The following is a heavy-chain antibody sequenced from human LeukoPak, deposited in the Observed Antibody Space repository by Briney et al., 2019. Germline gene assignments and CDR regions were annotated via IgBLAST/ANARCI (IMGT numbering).Heavy chain of an antibody. CDR2: ISTAGDT. CDR3: ARGRSSWYGNWFDP. V-gene: IGHV3-13*01. CDR1: GFTFSSYD. Sequence: GGSLRLSCAASGFTFSSYDMHWVRQATGKGLEWVSAISTAGDTYYPGSVKGRFTISRENAKNSLYLQMNSLRAGDTAVYYCARGRSSWYGNWFDPWGQGTLVTVSS. D-gene: IGHD6-13*01. J-gene: IGHJ5*02.